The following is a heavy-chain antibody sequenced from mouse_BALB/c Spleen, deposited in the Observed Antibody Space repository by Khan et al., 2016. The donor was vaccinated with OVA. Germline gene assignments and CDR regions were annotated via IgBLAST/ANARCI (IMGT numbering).Heavy chain of an antibody. CDR1: GFSLTNYG. J-gene: IGHJ4*01. V-gene: IGHV2-6-1*01. CDR2: FWNDGNT. D-gene: IGHD2-10*01. CDR3: ARQPYYHYNIMDY. Sequence: LHLVESGPGLVAPSQSLSITCTISGFSLTNYGLHGVRQPQGKGLDWLVVFWNDGNTAYNSALKSRLTISKDNSKSQVFLKMNSLQTDDTAMYFCARQPYYHYNIMDYWGQGTSVTVSS.